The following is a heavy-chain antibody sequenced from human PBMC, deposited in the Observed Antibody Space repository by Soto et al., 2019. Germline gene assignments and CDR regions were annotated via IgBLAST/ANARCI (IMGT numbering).Heavy chain of an antibody. CDR3: ARAAGDYFDY. CDR1: GGSISSYY. Sequence: QVQLQESGPGLVKPSETLSLTCTVSGGSISSYYWSWIRQPPGKGLEWIGYIYHSGSTKYNPSLESRVTISVDTSKNQFSLNLSSVTAADTAVYYCARAAGDYFDYWGQGTLVTVSS. CDR2: IYHSGST. J-gene: IGHJ4*02. D-gene: IGHD1-26*01. V-gene: IGHV4-59*01.